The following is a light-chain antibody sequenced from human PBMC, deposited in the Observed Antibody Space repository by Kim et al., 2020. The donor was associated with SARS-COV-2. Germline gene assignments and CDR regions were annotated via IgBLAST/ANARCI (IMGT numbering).Light chain of an antibody. J-gene: IGKJ1*01. Sequence: DIVMTQSPDSLAVSLSERATINCKSSQSVLYSSNNKDYLAWYQQKPGQPPKLLIYWASIRESGVPDRFSGSGSGTDFTLTISSLQAEDVAVYYCQQYYNTPQTFGQGTKVDIK. CDR1: QSVLYSSNNKDY. CDR3: QQYYNTPQT. V-gene: IGKV4-1*01. CDR2: WAS.